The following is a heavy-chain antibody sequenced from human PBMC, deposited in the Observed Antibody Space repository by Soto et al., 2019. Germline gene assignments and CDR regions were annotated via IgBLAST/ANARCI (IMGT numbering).Heavy chain of an antibody. J-gene: IGHJ3*02. CDR1: GFTLSSYG. CDR3: AKELCELHAFDI. Sequence: QVQLVESGGGVVQPGRSLRLSCAASGFTLSSYGMHWVRQAPGKGLEWVAVISYDGSNKYYADSVKGRFTISRDNSKNTLYLQMNSLRADDTAVYYCAKELCELHAFDIWGQGTMVTVSS. D-gene: IGHD2-2*01. V-gene: IGHV3-30*18. CDR2: ISYDGSNK.